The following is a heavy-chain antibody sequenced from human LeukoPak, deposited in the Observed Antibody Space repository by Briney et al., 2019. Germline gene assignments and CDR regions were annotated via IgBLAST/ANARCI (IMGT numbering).Heavy chain of an antibody. D-gene: IGHD3-3*01. V-gene: IGHV3-21*01. CDR2: ISSGSSYI. CDR1: GFTFSSYS. Sequence: PGGSLRLSCAASGFTFSSYSMNWVRKAPGKGLEWVSSISSGSSYIYYADSVKGRFTISRDNAKNSLYLQMNSLRAEDTAVYYCASTYYDFWSGYYTGEDWFDPWGQGTLVTVSS. CDR3: ASTYYDFWSGYYTGEDWFDP. J-gene: IGHJ5*02.